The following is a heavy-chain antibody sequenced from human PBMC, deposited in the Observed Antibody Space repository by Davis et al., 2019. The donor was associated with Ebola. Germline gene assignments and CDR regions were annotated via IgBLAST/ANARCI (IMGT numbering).Heavy chain of an antibody. V-gene: IGHV3-7*01. Sequence: GESLKISCVASGFTFSSYWMTWVRQAPGKGPEWVANIKRDGSEKYYVDSVKGRFTISRDNAKYSLYLQMNSLRAEDTAVYYCARDKSPVDYWGQGTLVTVSS. CDR3: ARDKSPVDY. CDR1: GFTFSSYW. CDR2: IKRDGSEK. J-gene: IGHJ4*02.